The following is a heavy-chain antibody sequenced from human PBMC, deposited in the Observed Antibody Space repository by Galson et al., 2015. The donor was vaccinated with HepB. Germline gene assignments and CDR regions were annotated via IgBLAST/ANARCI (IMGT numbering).Heavy chain of an antibody. CDR2: ISGSGGST. CDR3: AKAPRRGYDRGWFDP. CDR1: GFTFSSYA. V-gene: IGHV3-23*01. D-gene: IGHD3-22*01. Sequence: SLRLSCAAPGFTFSSYAMSWARQAPGKGLEWVSAISGSGGSTYYADSVKGRFTISRDNSKNTLYLQMNSLRAEDTAVYYCAKAPRRGYDRGWFDPWGQGTLVTVSS. J-gene: IGHJ5*02.